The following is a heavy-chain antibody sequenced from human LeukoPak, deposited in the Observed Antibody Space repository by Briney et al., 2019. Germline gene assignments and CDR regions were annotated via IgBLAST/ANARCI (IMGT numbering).Heavy chain of an antibody. D-gene: IGHD1-20*01. CDR1: GFTFSGYA. J-gene: IGHJ4*02. CDR2: ISGSGGST. V-gene: IGHV3-23*01. Sequence: GGSPRLSCAASGFTFSGYAMSWVRQAPGKGLEWVSAISGSGGSTYYADSVKGRFTISRDNSKNMLYLQMNSLRAEDTAVYYCAKLLITGKGDYWGQGTLVTVSS. CDR3: AKLLITGKGDY.